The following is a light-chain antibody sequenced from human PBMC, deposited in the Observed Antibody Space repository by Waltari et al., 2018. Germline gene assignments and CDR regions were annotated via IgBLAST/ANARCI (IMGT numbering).Light chain of an antibody. CDR2: DAS. CDR1: QSVGRS. V-gene: IGKV3-20*01. Sequence: EIVLTQSPGTLSLSPGERATLACRASQSVGRSLAWYQQKPGQAPRLLIYDASRRATGIPDRVSGSGSGTDFSLTISTLEPEDFAVYYCQHYVRLPATFGQGTKVEI. J-gene: IGKJ1*01. CDR3: QHYVRLPAT.